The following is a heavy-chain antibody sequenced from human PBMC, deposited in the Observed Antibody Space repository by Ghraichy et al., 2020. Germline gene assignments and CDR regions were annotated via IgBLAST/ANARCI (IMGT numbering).Heavy chain of an antibody. J-gene: IGHJ4*02. Sequence: GGSLRLSCAASGFTFTKAWMNWVRQAPGKGLEWVGRIKSEAAGLTTDYVAPVKGRFIISRDDSKNMLSLQMNSLKTEDTAVYYCTADWQYGSPAIDYWGLGTLVTVSS. CDR2: IKSEAAGLTT. CDR1: GFTFTKAW. CDR3: TADWQYGSPAIDY. D-gene: IGHD2-15*01. V-gene: IGHV3-15*07.